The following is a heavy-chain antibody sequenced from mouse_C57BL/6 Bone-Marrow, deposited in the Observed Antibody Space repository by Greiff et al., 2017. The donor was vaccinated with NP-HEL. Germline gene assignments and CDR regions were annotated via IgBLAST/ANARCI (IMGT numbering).Heavy chain of an antibody. D-gene: IGHD1-1*01. CDR2: INSDGGST. CDR3: ARHARYYGSSYWYFDV. V-gene: IGHV5-2*01. J-gene: IGHJ1*03. CDR1: EYEFPSHD. Sequence: EVKLQESGGGLVQPGESLKLSCESNEYEFPSHDMSWVRKTPEKRLELVAAINSDGGSTYYPDTMERRFIISRDNTKKTLYLQMSSLRSEDTALYYCARHARYYGSSYWYFDVWGTGTTVTVSS.